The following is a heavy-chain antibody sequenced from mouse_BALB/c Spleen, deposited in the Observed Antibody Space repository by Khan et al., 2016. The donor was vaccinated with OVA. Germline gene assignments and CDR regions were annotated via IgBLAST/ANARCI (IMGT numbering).Heavy chain of an antibody. V-gene: IGHV1S81*02. J-gene: IGHJ2*01. D-gene: IGHD2-1*01. CDR3: ARLLINFDY. CDR1: GYTLTSYW. CDR2: INPSNGRT. Sequence: QVQLQQSGAELVNPGASVNLPCKASGYTLTSYWMHWVKQRPGQGLEWIGEINPSNGRTNYNEKFKSKATLTVDKSSSTAYMQLSSPTSEDSAVYYCARLLINFDYWGQGTTLTVSS.